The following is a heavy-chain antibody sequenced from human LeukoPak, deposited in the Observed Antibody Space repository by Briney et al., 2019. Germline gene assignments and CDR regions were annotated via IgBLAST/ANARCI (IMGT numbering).Heavy chain of an antibody. D-gene: IGHD3-16*01. CDR1: VYIFTRYY. J-gene: IGHJ4*02. Sequence: ASLKVSSTASVYIFTRYYLFWVRQAPGQGLEWMGWINPNGGATRYAQKFQGRVTLTCDTSIRTTYIELSSLTSDDTAVYYCARDERYSDADHHYPDLGYWGQGTLVTVSS. V-gene: IGHV1-2*02. CDR3: ARDERYSDADHHYPDLGY. CDR2: INPNGGAT.